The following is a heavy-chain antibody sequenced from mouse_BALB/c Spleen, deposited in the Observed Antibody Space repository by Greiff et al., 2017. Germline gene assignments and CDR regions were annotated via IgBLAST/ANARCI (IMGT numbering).Heavy chain of an antibody. V-gene: IGHV7-3*02. CDR3: ASNWDYYAMDY. D-gene: IGHD4-1*02. CDR1: GFTFTDYY. J-gene: IGHJ4*01. Sequence: EVQGVESGGGLVQPGGSLRLSCATSGFTFTDYYMSWVRQPPGKALEWLGFIRNKANGYTTEYSASVKGRFTISRDNSQSILYLQMNTLGAEDSATYYCASNWDYYAMDYWGQGTSVTVSS. CDR2: IRNKANGYTT.